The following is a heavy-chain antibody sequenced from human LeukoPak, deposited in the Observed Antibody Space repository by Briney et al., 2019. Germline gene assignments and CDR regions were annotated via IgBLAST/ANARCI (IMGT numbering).Heavy chain of an antibody. V-gene: IGHV4-39*01. J-gene: IGHJ3*02. Sequence: SETLSLTCTVSGGSISSSSYYWGWIRQPPGTGLEWIGSIYYSGSTYYNPSLKSRVTISVDTSKNQFSLKLSSVTAADTAVYYCARQRGDGYNSYDAFDIWGQGTMVTVSS. CDR2: IYYSGST. D-gene: IGHD5-24*01. CDR3: ARQRGDGYNSYDAFDI. CDR1: GGSISSSSYY.